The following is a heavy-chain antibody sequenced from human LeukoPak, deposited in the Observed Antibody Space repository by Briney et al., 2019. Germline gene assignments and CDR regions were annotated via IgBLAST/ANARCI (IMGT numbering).Heavy chain of an antibody. CDR2: ISYDGSNK. CDR1: GFTFSSYP. Sequence: GGSLRLSCAASGFTFSSYPMHWVRQAPGKGLEWVAVISYDGSNKYYADSVKGRFTISRDNSKNTLYLQMNSLRAEDTAVYYCARSRGPVLLDFDYWGQGTLVTVSS. CDR3: ARSRGPVLLDFDY. D-gene: IGHD2-15*01. J-gene: IGHJ4*02. V-gene: IGHV3-30*04.